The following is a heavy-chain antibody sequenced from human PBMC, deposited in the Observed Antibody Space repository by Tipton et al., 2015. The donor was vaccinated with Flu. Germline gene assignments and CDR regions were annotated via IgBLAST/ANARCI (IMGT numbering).Heavy chain of an antibody. V-gene: IGHV4-61*09. CDR1: GGSINSGTYY. CDR2: IYISGTT. CDR3: ARVGASRGWYFDY. D-gene: IGHD6-19*01. Sequence: LSLTCTVSGGSINSGTYYWSWIRQPAGKGLEWIGHIYISGTTTYNPSLKSRVTISVDTSKNQFSLKLNSVTAADTAVYYCARVGASRGWYFDYWGQGALVTVSS. J-gene: IGHJ4*02.